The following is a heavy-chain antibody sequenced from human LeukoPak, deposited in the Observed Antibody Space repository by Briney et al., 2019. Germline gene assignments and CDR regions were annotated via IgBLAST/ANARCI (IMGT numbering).Heavy chain of an antibody. Sequence: GGSLRLSCAASGFTFSSYAMHWVRQAPGKGLEWVAVISYDGGNKYYADSVKGRFTISRDNSKNTLYLQMNSLRAEDTAVYYCARDRRYCSSTSCYGVCDYWGQGTLVTVSS. V-gene: IGHV3-30*04. D-gene: IGHD2-2*01. CDR1: GFTFSSYA. CDR2: ISYDGGNK. J-gene: IGHJ4*02. CDR3: ARDRRYCSSTSCYGVCDY.